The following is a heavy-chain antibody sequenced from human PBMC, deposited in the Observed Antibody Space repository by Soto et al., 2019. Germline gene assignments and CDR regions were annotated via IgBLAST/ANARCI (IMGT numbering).Heavy chain of an antibody. CDR1: GFTFSSYS. Sequence: EVQLVESGGGLVKPGGSLRLSCAASGFTFSSYSMNWVRQAPGKGLEWVSSISSSSSYIYYADSVKGRFTISRDNAKNSLYLQMNSLRAEDTAVYYWARDARSGWRAFDIWGQGTMVTVSS. V-gene: IGHV3-21*01. D-gene: IGHD6-19*01. J-gene: IGHJ3*02. CDR2: ISSSSSYI. CDR3: ARDARSGWRAFDI.